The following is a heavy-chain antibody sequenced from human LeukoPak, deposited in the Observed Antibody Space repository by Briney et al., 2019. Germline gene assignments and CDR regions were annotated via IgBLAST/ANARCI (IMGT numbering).Heavy chain of an antibody. CDR3: ARVRDGYNLGAFDI. V-gene: IGHV3-21*01. Sequence: PGGSLRLSCAASGFTFSSYSMNWVRQAPGKGLEWVSSISSSSSYIYYADSVKGRFTISRDNAKNSLYLQMNSLRAEDTAVYYCARVRDGYNLGAFDIWGQGTMVTVSS. CDR1: GFTFSSYS. D-gene: IGHD5-24*01. J-gene: IGHJ3*02. CDR2: ISSSSSYI.